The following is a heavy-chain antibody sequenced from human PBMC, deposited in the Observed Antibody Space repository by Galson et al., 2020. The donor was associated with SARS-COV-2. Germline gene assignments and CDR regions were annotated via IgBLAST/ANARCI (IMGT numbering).Heavy chain of an antibody. CDR2: ISSSSDYI. CDR1: GFTFSSYS. V-gene: IGHV3-21*01. D-gene: IGHD3-10*02. Sequence: GGSLRLSCAVSGFTFSSYSMNWVRQAPGKGLEWVSSISSSSDYIYNADPVKGRFTISRDNGKNSLYLQMNSLRAEDTAVYYCARDASWAMFAMDVWGQGTTVTVSS. J-gene: IGHJ6*02. CDR3: ARDASWAMFAMDV.